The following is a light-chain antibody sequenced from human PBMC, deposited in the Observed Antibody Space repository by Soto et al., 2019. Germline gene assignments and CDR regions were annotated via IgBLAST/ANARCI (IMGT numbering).Light chain of an antibody. J-gene: IGLJ2*01. CDR2: KDN. Sequence: NFMLTQPLSVSESPGKTVISSCTRSSGSIASNYVQWHPQRPGSAPTTVIYKDNQRPSGVPDRFSGSIDSSSNSSSLTISGLKTEDEGDYYGQSYDSNTVVFGGGTKHTVL. V-gene: IGLV6-57*04. CDR1: SGSIASNY. CDR3: QSYDSNTVV.